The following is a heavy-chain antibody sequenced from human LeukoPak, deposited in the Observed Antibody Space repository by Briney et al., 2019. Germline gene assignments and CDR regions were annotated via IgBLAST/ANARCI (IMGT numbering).Heavy chain of an antibody. CDR1: GDSVTGYY. D-gene: IGHD2-15*01. V-gene: IGHV4-59*02. J-gene: IGHJ4*02. CDR3: VIGVGWQPDY. CDR2: IYKIGTT. Sequence: PSETLSLTCTVFGDSVTGYYLNWVRQPPGKGLEWIGHIYKIGTTNYNPSLKSRLTISADTSKNQFSLKLRSVTAADTAVYYRVIGVGWQPDYWGQGALVTVSS.